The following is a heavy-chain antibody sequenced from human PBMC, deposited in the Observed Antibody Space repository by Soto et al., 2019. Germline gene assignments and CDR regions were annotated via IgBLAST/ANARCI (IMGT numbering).Heavy chain of an antibody. V-gene: IGHV3-74*01. CDR2: STTDGGST. CDR3: ARDRDIVGASPLAY. CDR1: GFTFRGYW. Sequence: EVQLVESGGGLVQPGGSLRLSCAASGFTFRGYWMNWVRQAQGKGLVWVSHSTTDGGSTNYADSVKGRFTISRDNAKDTLYLYMSSLRVDDTAVYYCARDRDIVGASPLAYWGQGTLVTVAS. D-gene: IGHD1-26*01. J-gene: IGHJ4*02.